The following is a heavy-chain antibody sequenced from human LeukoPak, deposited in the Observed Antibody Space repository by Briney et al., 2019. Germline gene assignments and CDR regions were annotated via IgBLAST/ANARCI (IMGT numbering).Heavy chain of an antibody. CDR1: GFTFSSYG. J-gene: IGHJ6*03. CDR2: ISYDGSNK. Sequence: GGSLRLSCAASGFTFSSYGMHWVRQAPGKGLEWVAVISYDGSNKYYADSVKGRFTISRDNSKNTLYLQMNSLRAEDTAVYYCAKGSSGWSTTHYSYYYMDVWGKGTTITVSS. D-gene: IGHD6-19*01. CDR3: AKGSSGWSTTHYSYYYMDV. V-gene: IGHV3-30*18.